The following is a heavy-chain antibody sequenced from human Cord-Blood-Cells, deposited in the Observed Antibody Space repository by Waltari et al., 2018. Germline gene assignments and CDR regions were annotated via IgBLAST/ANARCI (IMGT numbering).Heavy chain of an antibody. V-gene: IGHV1-8*01. CDR2: MNPNSGNT. Sequence: QVQLVQSGAEVKKPGASVKVSCKSSGYTFTSYDINWARQATGQGLEWMGWMNPNSGNTGYAQKFQGRVTMTRNTSISTAYMELSSLRSEDTAVYYCAREPRRIAAARFDPWGQGTLVTVSS. J-gene: IGHJ5*02. CDR3: AREPRRIAAARFDP. CDR1: GYTFTSYD. D-gene: IGHD6-13*01.